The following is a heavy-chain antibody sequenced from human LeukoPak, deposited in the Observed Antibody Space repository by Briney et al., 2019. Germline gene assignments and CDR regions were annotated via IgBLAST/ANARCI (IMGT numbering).Heavy chain of an antibody. V-gene: IGHV1-24*01. CDR3: ATALDIRDPVAFDI. J-gene: IGHJ3*02. CDR1: GYTLTEFS. Sequence: ASVTVSCTVSGYTLTEFSMHWVRRAPGKGQGGKGGCDPEDGETIYAQKFQGIVTMTEDTSTDTAYMELSSLRSEDTAVYYCATALDIRDPVAFDIWGQGTMVTVSS. CDR2: CDPEDGET. D-gene: IGHD3-9*01.